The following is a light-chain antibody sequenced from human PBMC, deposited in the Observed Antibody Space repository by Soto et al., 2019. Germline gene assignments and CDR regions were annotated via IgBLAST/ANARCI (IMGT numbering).Light chain of an antibody. Sequence: DIQMTQSPSTLSASVGDRVVITCRASQNINKWLAWYQQKPGKAPKFLIYDASTLETGVPSRFSGSGSGTESTLTISSLQPDDFATFYCQQYDTFPRTFGQGTKVDIK. J-gene: IGKJ1*01. CDR3: QQYDTFPRT. V-gene: IGKV1-5*01. CDR1: QNINKW. CDR2: DAS.